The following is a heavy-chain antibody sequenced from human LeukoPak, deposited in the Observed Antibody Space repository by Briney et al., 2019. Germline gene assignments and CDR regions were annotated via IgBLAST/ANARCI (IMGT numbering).Heavy chain of an antibody. CDR2: IYYSEST. V-gene: IGHV4-59*12. CDR3: ARVIVVVPAANAVAFDI. Sequence: SETLSLPCTVSGGSLSRFFWSSIPPPPGKGLEWCGYIYYSESTNYNPPLKSRVTISVDTSKNQFSLKLVSVTAADTAVYYCARVIVVVPAANAVAFDIWGQGTMVSVSS. J-gene: IGHJ3*02. D-gene: IGHD2-2*01. CDR1: GGSLSRFF.